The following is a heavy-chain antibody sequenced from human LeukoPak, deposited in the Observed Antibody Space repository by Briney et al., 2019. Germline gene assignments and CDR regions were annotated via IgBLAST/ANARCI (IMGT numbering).Heavy chain of an antibody. V-gene: IGHV4-59*01. CDR1: GGSISSYY. CDR2: TYYSGST. CDR3: ARVNHPTVTTDYYYYMDV. D-gene: IGHD4-17*01. Sequence: PSETLSLTCTVSGGSISSYYWSWIRQPPGKGLEWIGYTYYSGSTNYNPSLKSRVTISVDTSKNQFSLKLSSVTAADTAVYYCARVNHPTVTTDYYYYMDVWGKGTTVTVSS. J-gene: IGHJ6*03.